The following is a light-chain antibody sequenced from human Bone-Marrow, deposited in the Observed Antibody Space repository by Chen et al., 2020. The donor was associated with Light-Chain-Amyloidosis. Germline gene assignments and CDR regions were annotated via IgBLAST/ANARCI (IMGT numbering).Light chain of an antibody. V-gene: IGKV1-NL1*01. CDR1: QDIARS. Sequence: DIQMTPSPSSLSASVGDTVSISCRAGQDIARSLAWYQQNPGRAPELLVYDAYALKSGVPSRFSDSGSGTRYILTITGLQPENYETEHCQQFYGGQWTFGPGTAVEIK. J-gene: IGKJ1*01. CDR2: DAY. CDR3: QQFYGGQWT.